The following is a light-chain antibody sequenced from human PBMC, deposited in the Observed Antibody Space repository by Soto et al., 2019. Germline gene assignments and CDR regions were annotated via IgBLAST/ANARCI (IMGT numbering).Light chain of an antibody. Sequence: QSALTQPPSVSGAPGQRVTISCTGSSSNIGAGYDVHWYQQVPGTAPKLLIYGNSNRPSGVPDRFSGSKSGTSASLAITGLQAEDEADYYCQSFGSSLSGDVFGTGTKLTVL. CDR1: SSNIGAGYD. J-gene: IGLJ1*01. CDR2: GNS. CDR3: QSFGSSLSGDV. V-gene: IGLV1-40*01.